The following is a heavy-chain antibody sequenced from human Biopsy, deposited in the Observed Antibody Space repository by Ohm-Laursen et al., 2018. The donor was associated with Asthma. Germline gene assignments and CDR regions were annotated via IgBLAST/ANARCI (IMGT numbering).Heavy chain of an antibody. V-gene: IGHV1-69*13. J-gene: IGHJ4*02. CDR3: ARKAGSCISRTCYSLDF. CDR1: GGTFNTYV. Sequence: GASVKVSCKSLGGTFNTYVIGWVRQAPGQGLEWMGGINSVVGTTTYPQKFQDRVTLTADDSTSTVYMELSSLRSEETAVYYCARKAGSCISRTCYSLDFWGQGTLVTVSS. D-gene: IGHD2-2*01. CDR2: INSVVGTT.